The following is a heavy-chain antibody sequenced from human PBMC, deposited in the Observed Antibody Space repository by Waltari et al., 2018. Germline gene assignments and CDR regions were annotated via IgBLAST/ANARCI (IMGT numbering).Heavy chain of an antibody. J-gene: IGHJ6*02. V-gene: IGHV1-18*04. Sequence: QVQLVQSGTEVKSPGAAVKVSCKASGYTFTNYHVGWVRQAPGQGIEWMGWIRTYNGNTRYEHKFQGRVTMTTDTSPSTAYMQLRSLRSDDTAVFYCARVVSSSSPSFYYYGLDVWGQGTTVTVSS. CDR3: ARVVSSSSPSFYYYGLDV. D-gene: IGHD2-15*01. CDR1: GYTFTNYH. CDR2: IRTYNGNT.